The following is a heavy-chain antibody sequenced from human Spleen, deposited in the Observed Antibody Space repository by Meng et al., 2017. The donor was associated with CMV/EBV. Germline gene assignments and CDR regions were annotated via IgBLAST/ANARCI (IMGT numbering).Heavy chain of an antibody. V-gene: IGHV4-39*01. CDR3: ASLDAANDY. CDR2: IYYSGST. D-gene: IGHD2-2*01. Sequence: SLTCTVSGSSISSSSYYWGWIRQPPGKGLEWIGSIYYSGSTYYNPSLKSRVTISVDTSKNQFSLKLSSVTAADTAVYYCASLDAANDYWGQGTLVTVSS. J-gene: IGHJ4*02. CDR1: GSSISSSSYY.